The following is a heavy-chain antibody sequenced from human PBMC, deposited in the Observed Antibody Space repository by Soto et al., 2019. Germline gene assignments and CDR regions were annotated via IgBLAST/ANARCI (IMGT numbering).Heavy chain of an antibody. CDR2: IQSGGPT. V-gene: IGHV3-66*01. CDR3: ARGRSGAYDAFDI. Sequence: GGSLRLSCAASGFTVSSKYMSWVRQAPGKGLEWVSLIQSGGPTYYADSVKGRFTISRDTSENTLHLQMDSLRAEDTAVYYCARGRSGAYDAFDIWGQGTMVTVSS. CDR1: GFTVSSKY. J-gene: IGHJ3*02. D-gene: IGHD2-15*01.